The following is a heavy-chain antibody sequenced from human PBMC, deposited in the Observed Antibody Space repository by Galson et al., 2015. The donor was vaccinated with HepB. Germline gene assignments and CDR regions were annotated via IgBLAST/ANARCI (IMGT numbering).Heavy chain of an antibody. D-gene: IGHD3-9*01. CDR1: GYTFTSYG. V-gene: IGHV1-18*01. CDR3: AREGDILTGYRAGYYFDY. CDR2: ISAYNGNT. Sequence: SVKVSCKASGYTFTSYGISWVRQAPGQGLEWMGWISAYNGNTNYAQKLQGRVTMTTDTSTSTAYMELRSLRSDDTAVYYCAREGDILTGYRAGYYFDYWGQGTLVTVSS. J-gene: IGHJ4*02.